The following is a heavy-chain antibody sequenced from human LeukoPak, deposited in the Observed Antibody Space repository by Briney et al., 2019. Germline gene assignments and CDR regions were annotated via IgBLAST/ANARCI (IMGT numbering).Heavy chain of an antibody. CDR2: IYYSGST. CDR1: GGSISSSSYY. D-gene: IGHD3-3*01. J-gene: IGHJ5*02. V-gene: IGHV4-39*01. Sequence: SETLSLTCTVSGGSISSSSYYWGWIRQPPGEGLEWIGSIYYSGSTYYNPSLKSRVTISVDTSKNQFSLKLSSVTAADTAVYYCARVITIFGVLLTLYHKNNWLDPWGQGTLVTVSS. CDR3: ARVITIFGVLLTLYHKNNWLDP.